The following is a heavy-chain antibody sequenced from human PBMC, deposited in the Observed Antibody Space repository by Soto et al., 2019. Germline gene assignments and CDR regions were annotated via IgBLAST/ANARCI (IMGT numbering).Heavy chain of an antibody. J-gene: IGHJ4*02. Sequence: PGGSLRLSCAASGFTFSSYAMHWVRQAPGKGLEWVAVISYDGSNKYYADSVKGRFTISRDNSKNTLYLQMNSLRAEDTAVYYCARDSATVTTYYFDYWGQGTLVTVS. CDR1: GFTFSSYA. V-gene: IGHV3-30-3*01. D-gene: IGHD4-17*01. CDR2: ISYDGSNK. CDR3: ARDSATVTTYYFDY.